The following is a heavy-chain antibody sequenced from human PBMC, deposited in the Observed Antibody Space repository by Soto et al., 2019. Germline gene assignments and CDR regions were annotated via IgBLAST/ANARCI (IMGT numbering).Heavy chain of an antibody. CDR3: ARDRPHGMDV. V-gene: IGHV3-30-3*01. Sequence: QVQLVESGGGVVQPGRSLRLSCAASGFTFSSYAMHWVRQAPGKGLEWVAVISYDGSNKYYADSVKGRFTISRDNSKNTLYLQMNSLRAEDTAVYYCARDRPHGMDVWGQGTTVTVSS. J-gene: IGHJ6*02. D-gene: IGHD6-6*01. CDR1: GFTFSSYA. CDR2: ISYDGSNK.